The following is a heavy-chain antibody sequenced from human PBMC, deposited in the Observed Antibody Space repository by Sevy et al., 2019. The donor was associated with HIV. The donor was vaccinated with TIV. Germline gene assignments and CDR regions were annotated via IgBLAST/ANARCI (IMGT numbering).Heavy chain of an antibody. V-gene: IGHV3-23*01. CDR3: AKDLSYTDIVVVPDAMANWFDP. CDR2: ISGSGGST. CDR1: GFTFSSYA. J-gene: IGHJ5*02. D-gene: IGHD2-2*01. Sequence: GGSLRLSCAASGFTFSSYAMSWVRQAPGKGLEWVSAISGSGGSTYYADSVKGRFTISRDNSKNTLYLQMNSLRAEDTAVYYCAKDLSYTDIVVVPDAMANWFDPWGQGTMVTVSS.